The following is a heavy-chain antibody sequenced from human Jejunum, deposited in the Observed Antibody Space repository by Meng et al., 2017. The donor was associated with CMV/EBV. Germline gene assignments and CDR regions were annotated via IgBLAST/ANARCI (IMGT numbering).Heavy chain of an antibody. CDR1: GVPLIPSW. Sequence: SCGGSGVPLIPSWMGLVRQGPGRGLEWVANIHHDGGENYYADSVKGRFSISRDNAKNSLYLQMNYLGADDTAVYYCAAYIREAFNLWGQGTVVTVSS. CDR3: AAYIREAFNL. J-gene: IGHJ3*01. D-gene: IGHD2-21*01. V-gene: IGHV3-7*01. CDR2: IHHDGGEN.